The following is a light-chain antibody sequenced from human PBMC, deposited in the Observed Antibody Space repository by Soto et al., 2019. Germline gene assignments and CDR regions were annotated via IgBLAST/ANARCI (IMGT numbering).Light chain of an antibody. CDR3: QQYHNWPPLT. CDR1: QSVFSN. CDR2: SAS. Sequence: EIVMTQSPAFLSVSSGERVILSCRASQSVFSNLAWYQQKPGQAPRLLIYSASARVTGIPARFSGSGSGTEFTLTISSLQSEDFAVYYCQQYHNWPPLTFGGGTKVDI. J-gene: IGKJ4*01. V-gene: IGKV3-15*01.